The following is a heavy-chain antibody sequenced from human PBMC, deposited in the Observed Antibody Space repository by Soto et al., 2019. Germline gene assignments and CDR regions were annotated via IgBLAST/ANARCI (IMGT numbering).Heavy chain of an antibody. J-gene: IGHJ6*02. CDR2: ISWNSASI. CDR1: GFTFDDYA. CDR3: ARGEGSMVRGVMFYYYGMDV. D-gene: IGHD3-10*01. Sequence: GGSLRLSCAASGFTFDDYAMHWVRQAPGKGPEWVSSISWNSASIGYADSVKGRFTISRDNAKKSLYLQMNSLRAEDTAVYYCARGEGSMVRGVMFYYYGMDVWGQGTTVTVSS. V-gene: IGHV3-9*01.